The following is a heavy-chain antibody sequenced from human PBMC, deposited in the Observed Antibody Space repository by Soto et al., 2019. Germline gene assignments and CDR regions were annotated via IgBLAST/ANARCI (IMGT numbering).Heavy chain of an antibody. CDR3: ARSAGNTHYYYYGMDV. D-gene: IGHD1-7*01. Sequence: PSETLSLTCAVSGYSISSGYYWGWIRRPPGKGLEWIGSIYHSGSTYYNPSLKSRVNISVDTSKNQFHLKLSSVNAPDTAVYYCARSAGNTHYYYYGMDVWGQGNTVTVS. V-gene: IGHV4-38-2*01. CDR2: IYHSGST. CDR1: GYSISSGYY. J-gene: IGHJ6*02.